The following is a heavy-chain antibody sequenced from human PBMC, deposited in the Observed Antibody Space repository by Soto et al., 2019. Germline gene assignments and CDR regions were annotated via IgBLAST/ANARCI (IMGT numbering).Heavy chain of an antibody. CDR3: AKPSDQVRFLEWLAYYYYGMDV. CDR2: ISYDGSNK. J-gene: IGHJ6*02. V-gene: IGHV3-30-3*02. CDR1: GFTFSSYA. D-gene: IGHD3-3*01. Sequence: GESLKISCAASGFTFSSYAMHWVRQAPGKGLEWVAVISYDGSNKYYADSVKGRFTISRDNSKNTLYLQMNSLRAEDTAVYYCAKPSDQVRFLEWLAYYYYGMDVWGQGTTVTVSS.